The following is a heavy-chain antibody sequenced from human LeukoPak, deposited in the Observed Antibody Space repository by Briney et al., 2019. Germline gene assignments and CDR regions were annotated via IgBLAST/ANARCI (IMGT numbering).Heavy chain of an antibody. CDR2: IQQDGSDK. CDR3: AREYDFWSGSLEGFDY. Sequence: GGSLRLSCAASGFTFSAYWMSWVRQAPGKGLEWVANIQQDGSDKYYVDSVKGRCTISRDNAKNSLYLQMNSLRAEDTAVYYCAREYDFWSGSLEGFDYWGQGTLVTVSS. CDR1: GFTFSAYW. D-gene: IGHD3-3*01. J-gene: IGHJ4*02. V-gene: IGHV3-7*01.